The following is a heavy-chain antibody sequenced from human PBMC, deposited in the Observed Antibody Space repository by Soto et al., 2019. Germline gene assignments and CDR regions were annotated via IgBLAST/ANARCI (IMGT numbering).Heavy chain of an antibody. CDR2: IWYDGSNK. V-gene: IGHV3-33*01. CDR3: ARDHYSGWPWGFDP. CDR1: GFTFSSYG. D-gene: IGHD6-19*01. J-gene: IGHJ5*02. Sequence: QVQLVESGGGVVQPGRSLRLSCAASGFTFSSYGMHWVRQAPGKGLEWVAVIWYDGSNKYYADSVKGRFTISRDNSKNTLYLQMNSLRAEDTAVYYCARDHYSGWPWGFDPWGQGTLVTVSS.